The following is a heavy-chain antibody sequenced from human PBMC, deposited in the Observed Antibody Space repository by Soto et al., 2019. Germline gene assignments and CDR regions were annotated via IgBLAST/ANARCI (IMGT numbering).Heavy chain of an antibody. CDR2: ISAYNGNT. CDR1: GYTLTSYG. D-gene: IGHD3-10*01. V-gene: IGHV1-18*01. CDR3: ARNSLRYITMVRAHYYYGMDV. J-gene: IGHJ6*02. Sequence: GXSVKVSCKASGYTLTSYGVSWVRQAPGQGLEWMGWISAYNGNTNYAQKLQGRVTMTTDTSTSTAYMELRSLRSDDTAVYYCARNSLRYITMVRAHYYYGMDVWGQGTTVTVSS.